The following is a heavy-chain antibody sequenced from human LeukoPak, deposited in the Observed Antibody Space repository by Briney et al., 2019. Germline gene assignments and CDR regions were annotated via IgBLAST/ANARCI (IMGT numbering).Heavy chain of an antibody. V-gene: IGHV3-21*06. Sequence: GGSLRLSCAASGFTFSNYNMNWVRQAPGKGLEWVSVISSSSRYMYYADSVKGRFTISRDNAKNSLYLQMNSLRAEDTAVYYCARVSTAVSLAIDYWGQRTLVTVST. J-gene: IGHJ4*02. D-gene: IGHD6-13*01. CDR2: ISSSSRYM. CDR3: ARVSTAVSLAIDY. CDR1: GFTFSNYN.